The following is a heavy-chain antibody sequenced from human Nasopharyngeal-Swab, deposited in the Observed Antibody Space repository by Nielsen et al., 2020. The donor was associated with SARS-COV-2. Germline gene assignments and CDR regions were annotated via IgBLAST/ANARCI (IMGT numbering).Heavy chain of an antibody. CDR2: IYYTGGT. D-gene: IGHD2-2*01. V-gene: IGHV4-39*01. Sequence: SETLSLTCTVSGDSLNSNYYCGWIRQPPGKGLEWIEIIYYTGGTHFNPSLKTRVTISVDTSNDQFSLKLNSVTAADTAVYYCARLELCSRYFESWGQGTLVTVSS. CDR3: ARLELCSRYFES. CDR1: GDSLNSNYY. J-gene: IGHJ4*02.